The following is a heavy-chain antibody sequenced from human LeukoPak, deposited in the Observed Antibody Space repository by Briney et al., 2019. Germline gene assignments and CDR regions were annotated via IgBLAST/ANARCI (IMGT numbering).Heavy chain of an antibody. CDR1: GFTVSSNY. CDR2: IYSGGGT. V-gene: IGHV3-66*01. J-gene: IGHJ4*02. CDR3: ALMSSVTSQDY. Sequence: GGSLRLSCAVSGFTVSSNYMSWVRQAPGKGLEWVSVIYSGGGTYYADSVKGRFTISRDNSKSTLYLQMNSLRAEDTAVYYCALMSSVTSQDYWGQGTLVTVSS. D-gene: IGHD4-17*01.